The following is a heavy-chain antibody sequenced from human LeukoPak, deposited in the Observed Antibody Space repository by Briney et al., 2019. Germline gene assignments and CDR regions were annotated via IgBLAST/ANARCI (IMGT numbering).Heavy chain of an antibody. J-gene: IGHJ4*02. CDR3: ARGTPDSSGGILFDY. CDR2: INHSGST. Sequence: SETLSLTCAVYGGSSSGYYWSWIRQPPGKGLEWIGEINHSGSTNYNPSLKSRVTISVDTSKNQFSLKLSSVTAADTAVYYCARGTPDSSGGILFDYWGQGTLVTVSS. CDR1: GGSSSGYY. D-gene: IGHD3-22*01. V-gene: IGHV4-34*01.